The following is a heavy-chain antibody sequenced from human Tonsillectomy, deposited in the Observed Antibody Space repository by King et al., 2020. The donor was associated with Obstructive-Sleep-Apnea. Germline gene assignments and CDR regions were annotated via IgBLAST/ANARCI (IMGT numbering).Heavy chain of an antibody. CDR1: GGSFSAYY. Sequence: VQLQQWGAGLLKPSETLSLTCAVYGGSFSAYYWSWIRQPPGKGLGWIGEINHSGSTNYNPSLKSRVTISVDTSKNQISLKLSSVTAADTAVYYCAASSSPTGWYFDLWGRGTLVSVSS. CDR2: INHSGST. D-gene: IGHD6-13*01. V-gene: IGHV4-34*01. J-gene: IGHJ2*01. CDR3: AASSSPTGWYFDL.